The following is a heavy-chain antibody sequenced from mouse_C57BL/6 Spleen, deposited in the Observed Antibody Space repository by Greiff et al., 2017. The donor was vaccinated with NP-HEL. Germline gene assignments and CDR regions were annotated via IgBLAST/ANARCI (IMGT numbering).Heavy chain of an antibody. Sequence: VQLQQPGAELVKPGASVKLSCKASGYTFTSYWMQWVKQRPGQGLEWIGEIDPSDSYTNYNQKFKGKATLTVDTSSSTAYMQLSSLTSEDSAVYYCARCGDYDGFGFAYWGQGTLVTVSA. CDR3: ARCGDYDGFGFAY. CDR2: IDPSDSYT. J-gene: IGHJ3*01. V-gene: IGHV1-50*01. CDR1: GYTFTSYW. D-gene: IGHD2-4*01.